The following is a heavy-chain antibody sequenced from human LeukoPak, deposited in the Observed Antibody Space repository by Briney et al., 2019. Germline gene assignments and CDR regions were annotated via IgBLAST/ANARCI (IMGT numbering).Heavy chain of an antibody. CDR1: GYTFTSYY. V-gene: IGHV1-46*01. CDR3: ARVRIVGATQHYYYYGMDV. CDR2: INPSGGST. D-gene: IGHD1-26*01. J-gene: IGHJ6*02. Sequence: ASVKVSCKASGYTFTSYYMHWVRQAPGQGLEWMGIINPSGGSTSYAQKFQGRVTMTRDTSTSTVYMELSSLRSDDTAVYYCARVRIVGATQHYYYYGMDVWGQGTTVTVSS.